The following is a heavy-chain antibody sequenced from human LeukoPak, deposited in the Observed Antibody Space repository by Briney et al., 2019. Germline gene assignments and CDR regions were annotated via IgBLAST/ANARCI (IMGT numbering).Heavy chain of an antibody. J-gene: IGHJ6*03. Sequence: GGSLRLSCAASGFTFSSYAMSWVRQAPGKGLEWVSAISGSGGSTYYADSVKGRFTISRDNSKNTLYLQMNSMRAEDTAVYYCAKGSEINYGAYMDVWGKGTTVTVSS. D-gene: IGHD4-11*01. CDR2: ISGSGGST. V-gene: IGHV3-23*01. CDR3: AKGSEINYGAYMDV. CDR1: GFTFSSYA.